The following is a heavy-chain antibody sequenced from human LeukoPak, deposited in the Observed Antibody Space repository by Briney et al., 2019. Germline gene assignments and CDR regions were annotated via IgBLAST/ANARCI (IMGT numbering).Heavy chain of an antibody. D-gene: IGHD3-10*01. CDR1: GGSISSSTYY. V-gene: IGHV4-39*01. J-gene: IGHJ4*02. Sequence: SETLSLTCTVSGGSISSSTYYWVWIRQSPGKGLEWIGNFYSSGSTYYNPSLKSRVTISVDTSKNQFSLKLSSVTAADTAVYYCARRHYGSALRDYWGQGTLVTVSS. CDR3: ARRHYGSALRDY. CDR2: FYSSGST.